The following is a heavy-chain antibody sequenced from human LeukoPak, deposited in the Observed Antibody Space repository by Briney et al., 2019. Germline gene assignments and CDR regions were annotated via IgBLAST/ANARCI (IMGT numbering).Heavy chain of an antibody. Sequence: SETLSLTCTVSGGSISSYYWSWIRQPPGKGLEWIGYIYYSGSTNYNPSLKSRVTISVDTSKNQFSLKLSSMTAADTAVYYCARGVWFDPWGQGTLVTVSS. CDR3: ARGVWFDP. CDR1: GGSISSYY. V-gene: IGHV4-59*01. J-gene: IGHJ5*02. CDR2: IYYSGST.